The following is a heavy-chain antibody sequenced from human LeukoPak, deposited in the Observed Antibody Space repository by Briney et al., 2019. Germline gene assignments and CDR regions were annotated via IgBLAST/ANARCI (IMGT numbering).Heavy chain of an antibody. Sequence: SETLSLTCTVSGGSISSGGYYWSWIRQHPGKGLEWIGYTYYSGSTYYNPSLKSRVTISVDTSKNQFSLKLSSVTAADTAVYYCARASVRSHYYDSSGYYAFDYWGQGTLVTVSS. D-gene: IGHD3-22*01. CDR2: TYYSGST. CDR3: ARASVRSHYYDSSGYYAFDY. CDR1: GGSISSGGYY. V-gene: IGHV4-31*03. J-gene: IGHJ4*02.